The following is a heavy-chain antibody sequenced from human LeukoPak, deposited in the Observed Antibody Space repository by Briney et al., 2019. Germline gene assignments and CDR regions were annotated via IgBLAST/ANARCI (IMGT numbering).Heavy chain of an antibody. CDR3: AKNDQQWLVLFDY. J-gene: IGHJ4*02. CDR1: GFTFSSYG. CDR2: ISYDGSNK. D-gene: IGHD6-19*01. V-gene: IGHV3-30*18. Sequence: GGSLRLSCAAPGFTFSSYGMHWVRQAPGKGLEWVAVISYDGSNKYYADSVKGRFTISRDNSKNTLYLQMNSLRAEDTAVYYCAKNDQQWLVLFDYWGQGTLVTVSS.